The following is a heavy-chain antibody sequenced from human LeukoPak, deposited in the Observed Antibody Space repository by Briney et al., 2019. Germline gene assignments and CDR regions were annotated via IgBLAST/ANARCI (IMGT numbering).Heavy chain of an antibody. D-gene: IGHD1-26*01. V-gene: IGHV3-30*02. CDR1: GFTFSSYG. CDR3: AKGLSISGSYDY. Sequence: PGGTLRLSCAASGFTFSSYGMHWVRQAPGKGLEWVAFIWYDGSNKYYAASVKGRFTISRDNSKNTLYLQMNSLRAEDTAVYYCAKGLSISGSYDYWGQGTLVTVSS. CDR2: IWYDGSNK. J-gene: IGHJ4*02.